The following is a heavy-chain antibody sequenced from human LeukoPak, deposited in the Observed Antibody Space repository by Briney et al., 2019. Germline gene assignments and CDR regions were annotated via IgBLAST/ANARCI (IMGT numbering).Heavy chain of an antibody. D-gene: IGHD4-17*01. V-gene: IGHV3-30-3*01. CDR2: ISYDGSNK. CDR1: GFTFSSYA. J-gene: IGHJ6*02. CDR3: ARESPNPFYGNYYYYGMDV. Sequence: GGSLRLSCAASGFTFSSYAMHWVRQAPGKGLEWVAVISYDGSNKYYADSVKGRFTISRDNSKNSLYLQMNSLRAEDTAVYYCARESPNPFYGNYYYYGMDVWGQGTTVTVSS.